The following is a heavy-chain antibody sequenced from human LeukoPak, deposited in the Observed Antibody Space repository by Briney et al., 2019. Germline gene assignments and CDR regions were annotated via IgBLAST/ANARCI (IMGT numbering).Heavy chain of an antibody. V-gene: IGHV4-34*01. CDR3: ARGLVGFDY. CDR2: INHSGST. CDR1: GGSFSGYY. Sequence: PSETLSLTCAVYGGSFSGYYWSWIRQPPGKGLEWIGEINHSGSTNYNPSLKSRVTISLDTSKNQFSLKVSSVTAADTAVYYCARGLVGFDYWGQGTLVTVSS. J-gene: IGHJ4*02. D-gene: IGHD1-26*01.